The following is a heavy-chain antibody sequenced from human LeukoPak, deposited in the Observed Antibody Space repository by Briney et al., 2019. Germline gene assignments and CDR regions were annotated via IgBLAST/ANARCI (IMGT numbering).Heavy chain of an antibody. CDR2: IIPIFGTA. D-gene: IGHD3-22*01. CDR3: ARGPLPYYYDSSGYTPYYFDY. Sequence: SVKVSCEASGGTFSSYAISWVRQAPGQGLEWMGGIIPIFGTANYAQKFQGRVTITTDESTSTAYMELSSLRSEDTAVYYCARGPLPYYYDSSGYTPYYFDYWGQGTLVTVSS. J-gene: IGHJ4*02. V-gene: IGHV1-69*05. CDR1: GGTFSSYA.